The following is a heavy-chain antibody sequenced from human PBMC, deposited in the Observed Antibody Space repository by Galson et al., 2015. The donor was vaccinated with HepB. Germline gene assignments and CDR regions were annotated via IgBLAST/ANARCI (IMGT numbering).Heavy chain of an antibody. CDR3: ARDVPYDSGYDWYFDY. V-gene: IGHV3-21*01. J-gene: IGHJ4*02. D-gene: IGHD5-12*01. CDR1: GFTFSSYS. Sequence: SLRLSCAASGFTFSSYSMNWVRQAPGKGLEWVAFISSSSSYIYYADSVKGRFTISRDNAKNSLYLQMNSLRAEDTAVYYCARDVPYDSGYDWYFDYWGQGTLVTVSS. CDR2: ISSSSSYI.